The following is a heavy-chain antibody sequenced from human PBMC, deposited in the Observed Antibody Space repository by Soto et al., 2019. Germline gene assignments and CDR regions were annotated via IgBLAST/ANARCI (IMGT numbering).Heavy chain of an antibody. Sequence: PSETLSLTCAVSSGSISSSNWWSWVRQPPGKGLEWIGEIYHSGSTNYNPSLKSRVTISVDKSKNQFSLKLSSVTAADTAVYYCAREGTGTTLFAFDIWGQGSMVTVSS. J-gene: IGHJ3*02. V-gene: IGHV4-4*02. CDR3: AREGTGTTLFAFDI. CDR2: IYHSGST. D-gene: IGHD1-7*01. CDR1: SGSISSSNW.